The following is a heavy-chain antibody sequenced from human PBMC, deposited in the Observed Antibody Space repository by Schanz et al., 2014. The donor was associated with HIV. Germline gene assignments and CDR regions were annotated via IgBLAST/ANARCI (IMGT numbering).Heavy chain of an antibody. CDR2: LSGSGGNT. CDR3: VRETSSGVDYFDY. V-gene: IGHV3-23*04. Sequence: VHLVESGGGVVQPGRSQRLSCAASGFTFSSYAMSWVRQAPGKGLEWVSALSGSGGNTYYADSVKGRFTISRDNSRNTLYLQMNSLRGEDTAVYYCVRETSSGVDYFDYWGQGTLVTVSS. CDR1: GFTFSSYA. D-gene: IGHD3-10*01. J-gene: IGHJ4*02.